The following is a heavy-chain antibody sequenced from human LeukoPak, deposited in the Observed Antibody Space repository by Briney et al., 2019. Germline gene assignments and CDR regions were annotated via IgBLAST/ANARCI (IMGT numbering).Heavy chain of an antibody. Sequence: GGSLRLSCAASGFTFSSYSMNCVRESPGKGLEGVSYISRSSSTIYYADSVKGRFTISRDNSKNTLYLQMNSLRAEDTAVYYCAKDPRFEVAGPYYFDYWGQGTLVTVSS. CDR3: AKDPRFEVAGPYYFDY. CDR1: GFTFSSYS. CDR2: ISRSSSTI. D-gene: IGHD6-19*01. J-gene: IGHJ4*02. V-gene: IGHV3-48*01.